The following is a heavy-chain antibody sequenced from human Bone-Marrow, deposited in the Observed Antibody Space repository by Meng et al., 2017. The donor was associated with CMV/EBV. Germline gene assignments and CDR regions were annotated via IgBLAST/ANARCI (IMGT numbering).Heavy chain of an antibody. CDR3: ANGEMATIDY. J-gene: IGHJ4*02. V-gene: IGHV3-74*01. Sequence: LSCAVSGFSVSGFWMHWVRQAPGKGLVWVSRINSAGGTTNYAASVRGRFTISRDNAKNTLSLEMNSLRDEDTAVYYCANGEMATIDYWGQGTLVTVSS. CDR2: INSAGGTT. D-gene: IGHD5-24*01. CDR1: GFSVSGFW.